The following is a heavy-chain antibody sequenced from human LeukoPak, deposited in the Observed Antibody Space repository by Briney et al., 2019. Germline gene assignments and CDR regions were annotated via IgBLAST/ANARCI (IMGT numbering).Heavy chain of an antibody. V-gene: IGHV3-7*01. CDR3: AREGRPNAFDI. Sequence: GGSLRLSCAVSGFTFSTYWMSWVRQAPWKGLEWVANMNQDGSAKNYVDSVKVRFTISRDNAKSSLYLQMNSLRAEDTAVYYCAREGRPNAFDIWGQGTMVTVSS. CDR1: GFTFSTYW. J-gene: IGHJ3*02. CDR2: MNQDGSAK.